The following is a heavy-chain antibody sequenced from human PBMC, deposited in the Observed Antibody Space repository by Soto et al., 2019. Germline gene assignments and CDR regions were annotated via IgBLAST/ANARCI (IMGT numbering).Heavy chain of an antibody. CDR2: ISGNGGST. CDR1: GFTFSSYA. V-gene: IGHV3-23*01. Sequence: PGGSLRLSCAASGFTFSSYAMSWVRQAPGKGLEWVSAISGNGGSTYYADSVKGRFTISRDNSKNTLYLQMNSLRAEDTAVYYCAKSQVTIFGVVRPNYYYYGMDVWGQGTTVTVSS. D-gene: IGHD3-3*01. J-gene: IGHJ6*02. CDR3: AKSQVTIFGVVRPNYYYYGMDV.